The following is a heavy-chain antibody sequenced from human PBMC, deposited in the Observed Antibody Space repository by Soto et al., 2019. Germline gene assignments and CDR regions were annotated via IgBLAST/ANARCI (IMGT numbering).Heavy chain of an antibody. Sequence: GGSLRLSCEASGFTFSSYWMSWVRQAPGKGLEWVSGISGSGGSTYYADSVKGRFTISRDNSKNTLYLQMNSLRAEDTAVYYCARLGRDSTPGIWFDPWGQGTLVTVSS. D-gene: IGHD1-26*01. CDR1: GFTFSSYW. J-gene: IGHJ5*02. CDR2: ISGSGGST. CDR3: ARLGRDSTPGIWFDP. V-gene: IGHV3-23*01.